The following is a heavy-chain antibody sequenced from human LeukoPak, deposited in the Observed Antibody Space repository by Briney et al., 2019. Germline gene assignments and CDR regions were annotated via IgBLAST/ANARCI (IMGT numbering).Heavy chain of an antibody. CDR2: ISGSGGRT. V-gene: IGHV3-23*01. J-gene: IGHJ2*01. CDR1: GFTFRINA. Sequence: GGSLRLSCAASGFTFRINAMTWVRQAPGKGLEWVSGISGSGGRTYYADSGKGRFTISRDNSKNTLDLQMNSLRAEDTAVYYCAKDGDSSGYPYWYFDLWGRGTLVTVSS. CDR3: AKDGDSSGYPYWYFDL. D-gene: IGHD3-22*01.